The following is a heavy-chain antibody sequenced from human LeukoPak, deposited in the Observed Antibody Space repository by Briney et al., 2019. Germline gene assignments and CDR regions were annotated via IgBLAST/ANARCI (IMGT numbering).Heavy chain of an antibody. CDR1: EFVFSDYY. Sequence: GGSLRLSCAASEFVFSDYYMSWVRQAPGKGLEWVSYISSGGDTKYYADSAKGRFTISRDNAKNSLYLQMNNLRAEDTAVYYCARGMGGDYGSGTFFDLWGQGNMVTVSS. CDR3: ARGMGGDYGSGTFFDL. D-gene: IGHD3-10*01. CDR2: ISSGGDTK. J-gene: IGHJ4*02. V-gene: IGHV3-11*01.